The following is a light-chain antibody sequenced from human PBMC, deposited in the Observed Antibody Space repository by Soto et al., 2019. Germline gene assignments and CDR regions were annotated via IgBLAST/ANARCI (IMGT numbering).Light chain of an antibody. CDR1: QSISSW. J-gene: IGKJ1*01. CDR3: QQYNSYS. V-gene: IGKV1-5*03. Sequence: DIQMAQSPSTLSASVGDRLTLTCRASQSISSWLAWYQQKPGKATKLLIYKASSLESGVPSRFSGSGSGTEFPLTISSLQPDDFATYYCQQYNSYSFGQGTKVDIK. CDR2: KAS.